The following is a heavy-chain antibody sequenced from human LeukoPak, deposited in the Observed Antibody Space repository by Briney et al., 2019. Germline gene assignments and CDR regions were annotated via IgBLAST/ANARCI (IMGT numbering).Heavy chain of an antibody. D-gene: IGHD6-19*01. V-gene: IGHV6-1*01. CDR3: ARGVSFIRFIAVAGRFDP. CDR2: TYYRSKWYN. CDR1: GDSVSSNSAA. Sequence: SQTLSLTCAISGDSVSSNSAAWNWIRQSPSRGLEWLGRTYYRSKWYNDYAVSVKSRITINPDTSKNQFSLQLNSVTPEDTAVYYCARGVSFIRFIAVAGRFDPWGQGTLVTVSS. J-gene: IGHJ5*02.